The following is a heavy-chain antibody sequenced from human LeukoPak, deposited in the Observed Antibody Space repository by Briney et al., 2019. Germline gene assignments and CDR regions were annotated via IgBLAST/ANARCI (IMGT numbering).Heavy chain of an antibody. J-gene: IGHJ4*02. CDR1: GYTFTSYG. V-gene: IGHV1-18*01. CDR2: ISAYNGNT. D-gene: IGHD6-13*01. Sequence: ASVKVSCKASGYTFTSYGISWVRQAPGQGLEWMGWISAYNGNTNYAQKLQGRVTVTTDTSTSTAYMELRSLRSDDTAVYYCAGSSSWYSPFDYWGQGTLVTVSS. CDR3: AGSSSWYSPFDY.